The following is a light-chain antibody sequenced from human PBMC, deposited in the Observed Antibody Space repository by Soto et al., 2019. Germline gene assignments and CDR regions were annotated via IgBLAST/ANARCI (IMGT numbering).Light chain of an antibody. V-gene: IGKV1-5*01. CDR2: DAS. J-gene: IGKJ5*01. CDR3: QQYHTSSLT. Sequence: GARVTLTCRASQTISSWLAWYQQKPGKAPNLLIYDASTLERGVPSRFSGTGSGTEFTLTIDRLQPDDFATYYCQQYHTSSLTLGQGTRLEIK. CDR1: QTISSW.